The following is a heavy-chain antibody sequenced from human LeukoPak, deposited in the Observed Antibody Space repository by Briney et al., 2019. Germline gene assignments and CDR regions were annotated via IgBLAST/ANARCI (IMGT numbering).Heavy chain of an antibody. CDR1: GYTFTGYY. D-gene: IGHD6-6*01. Sequence: GASVKVSCKASGYTFTGYYMHWVRQAPGQGLEWMGWINPNSGGTNYAQKFQGRVTMTRDTSISTAYMELSRLRSDDTAVYYCARTRTSYSSSPSDYWGQGTLVTVSS. J-gene: IGHJ4*02. CDR3: ARTRTSYSSSPSDY. CDR2: INPNSGGT. V-gene: IGHV1-2*02.